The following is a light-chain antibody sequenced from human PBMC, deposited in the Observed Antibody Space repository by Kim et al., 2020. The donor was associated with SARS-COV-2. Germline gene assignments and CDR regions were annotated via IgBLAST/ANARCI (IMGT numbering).Light chain of an antibody. CDR1: QSISTY. V-gene: IGKV1-39*01. CDR2: DAT. J-gene: IGKJ2*01. Sequence: SSSVRDRVTITCRASQSISTYLNWYQQKPGKAPTLLIYDATRLQSGVPSRFSGSGSGTGFTLTISSLQPEDFATYYCQQSYTFPYTFGQGTKLEI. CDR3: QQSYTFPYT.